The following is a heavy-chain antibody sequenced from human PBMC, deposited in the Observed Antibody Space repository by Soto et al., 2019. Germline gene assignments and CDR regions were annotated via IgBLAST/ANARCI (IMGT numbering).Heavy chain of an antibody. Sequence: QVQLQESGPGLVKPSETLSLTCTVSGGSVSSGSYYWSWIRQPPGKGLEWIGYIYYSVSTNYNPSPNSRVTISVDASKNQFSLKLSPVTAAETAVSYCARALGYWGQGTLVTVSS. D-gene: IGHD7-27*01. CDR1: GGSVSSGSYY. CDR3: ARALGY. V-gene: IGHV4-61*01. J-gene: IGHJ4*02. CDR2: IYYSVST.